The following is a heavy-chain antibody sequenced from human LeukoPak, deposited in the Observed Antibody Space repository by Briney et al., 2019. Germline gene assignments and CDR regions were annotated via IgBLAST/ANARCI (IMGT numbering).Heavy chain of an antibody. CDR3: ARGLPYHSSSWYIRSIYREAADV. CDR2: IEASGGPT. V-gene: IGHV3-23*01. J-gene: IGHJ6*04. CDR1: GFSFSDSA. D-gene: IGHD6-13*01. Sequence: GEPLRLSCAASGFSFSDSAMYWVRQAPGKGLEWVSSIEASGGPTYYADSVKGRFTISRDNSKNTLYLQMNSLRAEDTAVYYCARGLPYHSSSWYIRSIYREAADVWGKGTTVTVSS.